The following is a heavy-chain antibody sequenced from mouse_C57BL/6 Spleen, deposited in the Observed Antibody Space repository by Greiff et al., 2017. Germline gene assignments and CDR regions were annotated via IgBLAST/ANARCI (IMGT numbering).Heavy chain of an antibody. V-gene: IGHV14-4*01. J-gene: IGHJ4*01. CDR3: TVVATGGAMDY. CDR1: GFNIKDDY. D-gene: IGHD1-1*01. Sequence: VHVKQSGAELVRPGASVKLSCTASGFNIKDDYMHWVKQRPEQGLEWIGWIDPANGDTEYASKFQGKATITADTSSNTAYLQLSSLTSEDTAVYYSTVVATGGAMDYWGQGTSVTVSS. CDR2: IDPANGDT.